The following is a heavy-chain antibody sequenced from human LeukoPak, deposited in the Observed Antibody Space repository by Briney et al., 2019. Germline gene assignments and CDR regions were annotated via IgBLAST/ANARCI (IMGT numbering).Heavy chain of an antibody. Sequence: PSETLSLTCTVSGGSISSSSYYWGWIRQPPGKGLEWLGSIYYSGSTYYNPSLKSRVIISVDTSKNQFSLKLNSVTAADTGIYYCARHSRSAYTGYENAFDIWGQGTMVTVSS. CDR2: IYYSGST. D-gene: IGHD5-12*01. CDR3: ARHSRSAYTGYENAFDI. CDR1: GGSISSSSYY. J-gene: IGHJ3*02. V-gene: IGHV4-39*01.